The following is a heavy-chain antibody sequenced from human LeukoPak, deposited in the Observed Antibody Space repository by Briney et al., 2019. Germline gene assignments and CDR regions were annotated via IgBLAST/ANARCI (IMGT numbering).Heavy chain of an antibody. CDR3: ASATSSSSSWLIY. CDR2: IYYSGST. D-gene: IGHD6-13*01. CDR1: GDSISSSSYY. Sequence: SETLSLTCTVSGDSISSSSYYWGWTRQPPGKGLEWIGSIYYSGSTYYNPSLKSRVTISIDTSKNQFSLELSSVTAADTAVYYCASATSSSSSWLIYWGQGTLVTVSS. J-gene: IGHJ4*02. V-gene: IGHV4-39*01.